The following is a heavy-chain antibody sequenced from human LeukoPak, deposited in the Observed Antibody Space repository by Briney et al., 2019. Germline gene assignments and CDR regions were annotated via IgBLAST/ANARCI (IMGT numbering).Heavy chain of an antibody. CDR1: GASISSSY. Sequence: SETLSLTCTVSGASISSSYWSWIRQPPGKGLEWIGYIYYSGTTKYNPSLRSRVTISIDTSKNQFSLKVNSVTAADTAVYYCAGGQPQRYNSDWYVNWFDPWGQGTLVSVSS. D-gene: IGHD6-19*01. CDR3: AGGQPQRYNSDWYVNWFDP. CDR2: IYYSGTT. J-gene: IGHJ5*02. V-gene: IGHV4-59*01.